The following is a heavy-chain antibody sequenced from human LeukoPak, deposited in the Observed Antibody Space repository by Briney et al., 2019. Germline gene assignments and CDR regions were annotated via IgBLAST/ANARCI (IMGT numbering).Heavy chain of an antibody. CDR1: GFSLSTSGMC. V-gene: IGHV2-70*11. CDR2: IDWDDDK. J-gene: IGHJ4*02. Sequence: VSGPTLVNPTQTLTLTCTFSGFSLSTSGMCVSWIRQPPGKALEWLARIDWDDDKYYSTSLKTRLTISKDTSKNQVVLTMTNMDPVDTATYYCARIPSRHRDRTDYFDYWGQGTLVTVSS. D-gene: IGHD1-14*01. CDR3: ARIPSRHRDRTDYFDY.